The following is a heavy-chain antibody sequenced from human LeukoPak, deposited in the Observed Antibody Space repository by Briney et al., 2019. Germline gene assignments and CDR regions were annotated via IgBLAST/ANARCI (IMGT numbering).Heavy chain of an antibody. D-gene: IGHD3-22*01. CDR1: GFTFSDHA. Sequence: GGSLRLSCAASGFTFSDHAMSWVRQAPGKGLEWVSAISGSGGSVYYADSVKGRFTISRDNSKNTLHLQMNSLRAEDTAVYYCAKDRSSGYSYYSKWGQGTLVTVSS. J-gene: IGHJ4*02. CDR2: ISGSGGSV. CDR3: AKDRSSGYSYYSK. V-gene: IGHV3-23*01.